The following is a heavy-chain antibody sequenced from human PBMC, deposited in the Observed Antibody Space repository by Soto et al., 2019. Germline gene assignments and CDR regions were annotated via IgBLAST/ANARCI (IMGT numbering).Heavy chain of an antibody. Sequence: ASVKVSCKASGYTFTSYYMHWVRQAPGQGLEWMGIINPSGGSTSYAQKFQGRVTMTRDTSTSTVYMELGSLRSEDTAVYYCARDEAITIFGVVIIPNYYYYGMDVWGQGTTVTVSS. J-gene: IGHJ6*02. D-gene: IGHD3-3*01. CDR2: INPSGGST. CDR3: ARDEAITIFGVVIIPNYYYYGMDV. CDR1: GYTFTSYY. V-gene: IGHV1-46*01.